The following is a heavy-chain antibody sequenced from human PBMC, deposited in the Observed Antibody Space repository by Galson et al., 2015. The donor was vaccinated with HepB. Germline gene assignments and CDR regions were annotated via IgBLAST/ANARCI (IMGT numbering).Heavy chain of an antibody. Sequence: SLRLSCAASEFTVSTIYMNWVRQAPGKGLEWVSLIDSGARTYYAASVKGRFTIFRDNSKNTLYLHMNSLRAEDTAVYYCAREGAGGGMAVRGQGTTVTVSS. D-gene: IGHD3-16*01. CDR2: IDSGART. J-gene: IGHJ6*02. CDR1: EFTVSTIY. CDR3: AREGAGGGMAV. V-gene: IGHV3-53*01.